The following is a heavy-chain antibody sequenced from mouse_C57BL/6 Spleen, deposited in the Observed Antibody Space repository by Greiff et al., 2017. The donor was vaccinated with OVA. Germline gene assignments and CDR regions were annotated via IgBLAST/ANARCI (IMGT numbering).Heavy chain of an antibody. D-gene: IGHD2-4*01. Sequence: QVQLQQPGTELVKPGASVKLSCKASGYTFTSYWMHWVKQRPGQGLEWIGNINPSNGGTNYNEKFKSKATLTVDKSSSTAYMQLSSLTSEDSAVYYCARSHYDYDGYYAMDSWGQGNSVTASP. CDR3: ARSHYDYDGYYAMDS. CDR2: INPSNGGT. CDR1: GYTFTSYW. V-gene: IGHV1-53*01. J-gene: IGHJ4*01.